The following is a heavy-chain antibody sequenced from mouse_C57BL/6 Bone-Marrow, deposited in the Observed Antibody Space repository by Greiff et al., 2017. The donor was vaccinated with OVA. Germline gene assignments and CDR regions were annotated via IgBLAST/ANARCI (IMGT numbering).Heavy chain of an antibody. Sequence: QVQLQQSGPGLVAPSQSLSITCTVSGFSLTSYAISWVRQPPGKGLEWLGVIWTGGGTNYNSALKSRLSISKDNSKSQVFLKMNSLQTDDTARYYCAGDSSGSAWFAYWGQGTLVTVSA. CDR1: GFSLTSYA. CDR3: AGDSSGSAWFAY. CDR2: IWTGGGT. V-gene: IGHV2-9-1*01. J-gene: IGHJ3*01. D-gene: IGHD3-2*02.